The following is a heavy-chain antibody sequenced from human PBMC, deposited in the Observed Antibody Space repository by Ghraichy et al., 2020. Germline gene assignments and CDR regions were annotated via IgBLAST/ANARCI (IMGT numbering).Heavy chain of an antibody. V-gene: IGHV4-34*01. J-gene: IGHJ4*02. D-gene: IGHD3/OR15-3a*01. Sequence: SETLSLTCAVYGVSFNDNSWNWIRQAPGKGLEWIGEVNYRGSGSVNYNPSLKSRVTMSTDTSKNQFSLRMYSVSAADTAVYYCAKGAPPHYDLWADFYIDHWDQGVLVTVSS. CDR3: AKGAPPHYDLWADFYIDH. CDR1: GVSFNDNS. CDR2: VNYRGSGSV.